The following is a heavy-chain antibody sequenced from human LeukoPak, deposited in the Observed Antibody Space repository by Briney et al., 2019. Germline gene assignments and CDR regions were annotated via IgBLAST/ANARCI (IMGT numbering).Heavy chain of an antibody. Sequence: GESLKISGKCSGFDFTAYGIAWVRQMPGKGLDWMGNIYPGGANGRYSPSFQCQVTMSADKPITTVYLQWSSLKGSGPALYYCGRNFNRGWFGFWGQGSLVTVSS. V-gene: IGHV5-51*04. CDR3: GRNFNRGWFGF. D-gene: IGHD6-19*01. J-gene: IGHJ4*02. CDR1: GFDFTAYG. CDR2: IYPGGANG.